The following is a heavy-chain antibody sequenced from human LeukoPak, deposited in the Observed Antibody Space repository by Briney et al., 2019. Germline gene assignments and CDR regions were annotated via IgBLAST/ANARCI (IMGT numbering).Heavy chain of an antibody. D-gene: IGHD5-12*01. CDR1: GFTFSTYG. J-gene: IGHJ4*02. CDR3: AKDTWVATVYTIFDY. CDR2: IWPDGSYK. V-gene: IGHV3-33*06. Sequence: GRSLRLSCATSGFTFSTYGIHWVRQAPGKGLEWVAAIWPDGSYKYYADSVKGRFTISRDNSKNTLYLQVNSLRAEDTAVYYCAKDTWVATVYTIFDYWGQGTLVTVSS.